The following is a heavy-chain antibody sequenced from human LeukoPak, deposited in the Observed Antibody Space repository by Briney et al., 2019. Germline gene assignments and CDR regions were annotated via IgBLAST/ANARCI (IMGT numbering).Heavy chain of an antibody. J-gene: IGHJ4*02. CDR2: ISSSSSYI. D-gene: IGHD3-10*01. Sequence: PGGSLRLSCAASGFTFGSYSMNWVRQAPGKGLEWVSSISSSSSYIYYADSVKGRFTISRDNAKNSLYLQMNSLRAEDTAVYYCARGVKGSLDYWGQGTLVTVSS. V-gene: IGHV3-21*01. CDR3: ARGVKGSLDY. CDR1: GFTFGSYS.